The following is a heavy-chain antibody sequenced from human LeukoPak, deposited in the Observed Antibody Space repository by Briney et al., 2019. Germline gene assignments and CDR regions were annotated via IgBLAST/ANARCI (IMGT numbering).Heavy chain of an antibody. V-gene: IGHV3-30*18. CDR2: ISYDGSNK. Sequence: AGGSLRLSCAASGFTFSSYGMHWVRQAPGKGLEWVAVISYDGSNKYYADSVKGRFTISRDNSKNTLYLQMNSLRAEDTAVYCCAKDWNDLDYWGQGTLVTVSS. CDR1: GFTFSSYG. D-gene: IGHD1-1*01. J-gene: IGHJ4*02. CDR3: AKDWNDLDY.